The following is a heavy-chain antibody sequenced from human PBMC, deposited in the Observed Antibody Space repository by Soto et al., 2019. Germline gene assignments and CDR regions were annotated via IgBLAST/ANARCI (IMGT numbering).Heavy chain of an antibody. Sequence: EVQLVESGGGLVKPGGSLRLSCAASGFTFSSYSMNWVRQAPGKGLEWVSSISSSSSYIYYADSVKGRFTISRDNAKNSLYRQMNSLRAEYTAVYYCARDIREYDFWSGYLDYWGQGTLVTVSS. V-gene: IGHV3-21*01. CDR2: ISSSSSYI. CDR3: ARDIREYDFWSGYLDY. CDR1: GFTFSSYS. J-gene: IGHJ4*02. D-gene: IGHD3-3*01.